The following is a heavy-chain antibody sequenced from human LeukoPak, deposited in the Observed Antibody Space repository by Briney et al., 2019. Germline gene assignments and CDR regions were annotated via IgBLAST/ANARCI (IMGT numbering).Heavy chain of an antibody. CDR3: ARDYGGKELGYYYYMDV. Sequence: SETLSLTCTVSGGSISNGGYHWSWIRQPPGKGLEWIGYIYYSGSTYYNPSLKSRVTISVDTSKNQFSLKLSSVTAADTAVYYCARDYGGKELGYYYYMDVWGKGTTVTVSS. CDR1: GGSISNGGYH. CDR2: IYYSGST. D-gene: IGHD4-23*01. J-gene: IGHJ6*03. V-gene: IGHV4-30-4*08.